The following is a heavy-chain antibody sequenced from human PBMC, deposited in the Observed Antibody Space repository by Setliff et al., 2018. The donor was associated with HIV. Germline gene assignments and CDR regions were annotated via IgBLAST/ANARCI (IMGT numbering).Heavy chain of an antibody. V-gene: IGHV3-21*06. J-gene: IGHJ4*02. D-gene: IGHD1-1*01. Sequence: GGSLRLSCTTSGFIFRSYRFNWVRQAPGKGLEWVASISSSGRYIHYADSLLGRVTISRDNGDNSLSLQMDSLRVEDTAVYYCARGRPTGYFDCWGQGTLVTVSS. CDR1: GFIFRSYR. CDR3: ARGRPTGYFDC. CDR2: ISSSGRYI.